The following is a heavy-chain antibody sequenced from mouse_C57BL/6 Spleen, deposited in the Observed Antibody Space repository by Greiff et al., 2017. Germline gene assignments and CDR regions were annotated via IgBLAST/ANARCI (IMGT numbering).Heavy chain of an antibody. CDR3: AREGKTVVAPYYAMDY. Sequence: EVQGVESGGGLVQPGGSLKLSCAASGFTFSDYYMYWVRQTPEKRLEWVAYISNGGGSTYYPDTVKGRFTISRDNAKNTLYLQMSRLKSEDTAMYYCAREGKTVVAPYYAMDYWGQGTSVTVSS. J-gene: IGHJ4*01. V-gene: IGHV5-12*01. D-gene: IGHD1-1*01. CDR1: GFTFSDYY. CDR2: ISNGGGST.